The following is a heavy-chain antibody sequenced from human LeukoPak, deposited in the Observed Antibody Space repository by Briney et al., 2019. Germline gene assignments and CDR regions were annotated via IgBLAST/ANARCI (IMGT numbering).Heavy chain of an antibody. V-gene: IGHV4-61*02. Sequence: SQTLSLTCTVSGGSISSGSYYWSWIRQPAGKGLEWIGRIYTSGTTNYNPSLKSRVTISVDTSKNQFSLKLSSVTAADTAVYYCAGYEWELRDWFDPWGQGTLVTVSS. CDR2: IYTSGTT. D-gene: IGHD1-26*01. CDR1: GGSISSGSYY. CDR3: AGYEWELRDWFDP. J-gene: IGHJ5*02.